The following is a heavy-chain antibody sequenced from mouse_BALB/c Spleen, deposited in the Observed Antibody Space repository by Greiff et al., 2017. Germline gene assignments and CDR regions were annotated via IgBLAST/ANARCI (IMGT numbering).Heavy chain of an antibody. CDR3: ARDGYVGY. V-gene: IGHV1-9*01. CDR1: GYTLSSYW. Sequence: VQLQQSGAELMKPGASVKISCTATGYTLSSYWIEWVKPRPGHGLEWIGEILPGSGSTNYNEKFKGKATFTADTSSNTAYMQLSSLTSEDSAVYYCARDGYVGYWGQGTTLTVSS. CDR2: ILPGSGST. D-gene: IGHD2-2*01. J-gene: IGHJ2*01.